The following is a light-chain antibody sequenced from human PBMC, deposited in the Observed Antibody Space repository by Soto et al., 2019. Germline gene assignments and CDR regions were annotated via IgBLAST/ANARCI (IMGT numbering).Light chain of an antibody. Sequence: QSALTQPPSASESPGQSVTISCTGTSSDVGGYHYVSWYQRHPGKAPKLMIYEVSQRPSGVPDRFSGSKSGNTASLTVSGLQAEDEADYYCSSYAGSNSVVFGGGTKLTVL. CDR1: SSDVGGYHY. J-gene: IGLJ2*01. CDR2: EVS. V-gene: IGLV2-8*01. CDR3: SSYAGSNSVV.